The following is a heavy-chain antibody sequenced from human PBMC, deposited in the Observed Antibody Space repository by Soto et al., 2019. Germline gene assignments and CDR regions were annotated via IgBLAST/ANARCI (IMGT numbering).Heavy chain of an antibody. CDR3: ARRGSPYCSSTSCYVKGRFDP. J-gene: IGHJ5*02. D-gene: IGHD2-2*01. V-gene: IGHV4-34*01. CDR1: GGSFSGYY. Sequence: QVQLQQWGAGLLKPSETLSLTCAVYGGSFSGYYWSWIRQPPGKGLEWIGEINHSGSTNYNPSLKSRFTISVDTSKNQFSLKLSSVTAADTAVYYCARRGSPYCSSTSCYVKGRFDPWGQGTLVTVSS. CDR2: INHSGST.